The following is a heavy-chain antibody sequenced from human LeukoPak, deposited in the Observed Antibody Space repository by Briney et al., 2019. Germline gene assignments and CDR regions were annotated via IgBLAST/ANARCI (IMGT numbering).Heavy chain of an antibody. D-gene: IGHD4-17*01. J-gene: IGHJ4*02. V-gene: IGHV4-59*08. CDR3: ARALRGRVDY. CDR1: GGSISSYY. CDR2: IYYSGST. Sequence: SETLSLTCTVSGGSISSYYWSWIRQPPGKGLEWIGYIYYSGSTNYNPSLKSRVTISVDTSKNQFSLKLSSVTAADTAVYYCARALRGRVDYWGQGTLVTVSS.